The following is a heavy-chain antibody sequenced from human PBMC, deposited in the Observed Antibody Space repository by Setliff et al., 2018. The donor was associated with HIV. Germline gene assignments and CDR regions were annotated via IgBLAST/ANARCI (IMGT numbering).Heavy chain of an antibody. CDR2: ISSSGSVT. CDR1: GFTFSSYN. J-gene: IGHJ6*02. CDR3: AKAGASTSPAHAHMDV. Sequence: GGSLRLSCGASGFTFSSYNMNWVRQAPGKGLEWVSSISSSGSVTYSADPVKGCLTISGDNAKNSLYLQMDSLKTEDTAVYYCAKAGASTSPAHAHMDVWGQGTTVTVSS. D-gene: IGHD2-2*01. V-gene: IGHV3-21*06.